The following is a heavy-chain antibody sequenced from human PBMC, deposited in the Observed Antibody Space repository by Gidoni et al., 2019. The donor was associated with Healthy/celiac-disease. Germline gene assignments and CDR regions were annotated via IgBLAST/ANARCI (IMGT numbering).Heavy chain of an antibody. CDR3: AKDVRVWRYSYGSGFDY. Sequence: EAQLLESVGGLVQPGGSLRLSWAARGLTVSSYAMSGVRQAPGKALEWVSAISGSGGSTYYAGSVKGRFTISRDNSKNTLYLQMNSLRAEDTAVYYCAKDVRVWRYSYGSGFDYWGQGTLVTVSS. D-gene: IGHD5-18*01. J-gene: IGHJ4*02. CDR1: GLTVSSYA. V-gene: IGHV3-23*01. CDR2: ISGSGGST.